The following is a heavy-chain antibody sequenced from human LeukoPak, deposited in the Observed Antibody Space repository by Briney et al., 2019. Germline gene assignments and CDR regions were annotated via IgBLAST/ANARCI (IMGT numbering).Heavy chain of an antibody. CDR2: IYYSGST. J-gene: IGHJ5*02. Sequence: SETLSLTCTVSGGSISSYYWNWIRQPPGKGLEWIGYIYYSGSTNYNPSLKSRVTISVDTSKNQFSLKLSSVIAADTAVYYCARGVERYSSSWLPWFDPWGQGTLVTVSS. CDR1: GGSISSYY. V-gene: IGHV4-59*01. D-gene: IGHD6-13*01. CDR3: ARGVERYSSSWLPWFDP.